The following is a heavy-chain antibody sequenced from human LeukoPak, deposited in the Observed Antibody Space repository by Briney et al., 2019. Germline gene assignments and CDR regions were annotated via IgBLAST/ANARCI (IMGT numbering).Heavy chain of an antibody. D-gene: IGHD2-15*01. J-gene: IGHJ4*02. CDR3: ASFFSCSGGSCYTDLLPKPSYFDY. CDR2: INPNSGNT. V-gene: IGHV1-2*06. CDR1: GYTFTSYY. Sequence: GASVKVSCKASGYTFTSYYMHWVRQAPGQGPEWMGRINPNSGNTNYAQKFQGRVTITRDTSISTAYMELSRLRSDDTAVYYCASFFSCSGGSCYTDLLPKPSYFDYWGQGTLVSVCS.